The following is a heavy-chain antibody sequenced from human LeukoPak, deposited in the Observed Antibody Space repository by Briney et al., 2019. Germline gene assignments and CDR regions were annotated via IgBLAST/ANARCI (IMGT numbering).Heavy chain of an antibody. Sequence: PSQTLSLTCTVSGGSIRSGGYSWSWIRQHPGKGLEWIGYIAYGGTTLYNPSLKSRVTISVDTSKNQFSLKLSSVTAADTAVYYCARYTIFGMVLDAFDIWGQGTMVTVSS. J-gene: IGHJ3*02. CDR2: IAYGGTT. CDR3: ARYTIFGMVLDAFDI. D-gene: IGHD3-3*01. V-gene: IGHV4-30-4*01. CDR1: GGSIRSGGYS.